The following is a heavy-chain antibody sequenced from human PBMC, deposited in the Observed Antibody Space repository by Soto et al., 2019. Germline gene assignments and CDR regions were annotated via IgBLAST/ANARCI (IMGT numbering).Heavy chain of an antibody. CDR3: ARDRSMRAALPSNFDY. V-gene: IGHV3-21*01. CDR2: ISSSSSYI. CDR1: GFTFSSYS. D-gene: IGHD6-6*01. Sequence: GGSLRLSCAASGFTFSSYSMNWVRQAPGKGLEWVSSISSSSSYIYYADSVKGRFTISRDNAKNSLYLQMNSLRAEDTAVYYCARDRSMRAALPSNFDYWGQGTLVTVSS. J-gene: IGHJ4*02.